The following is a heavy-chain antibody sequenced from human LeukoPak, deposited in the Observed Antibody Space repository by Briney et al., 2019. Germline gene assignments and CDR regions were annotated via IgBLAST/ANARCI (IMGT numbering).Heavy chain of an antibody. CDR1: GGSISSYY. CDR3: ARVELRDYYYGMDV. D-gene: IGHD1-7*01. J-gene: IGHJ6*02. Sequence: SETLSLTCTVSGGSISSYYWSWIRQPPGKGLEWIGYIYYSGSTNYNPSLKSRVTISVDTSKNQFSLKLSSVTAADTAVCYCARVELRDYYYGMDVWGQGTTVTVSS. CDR2: IYYSGST. V-gene: IGHV4-59*01.